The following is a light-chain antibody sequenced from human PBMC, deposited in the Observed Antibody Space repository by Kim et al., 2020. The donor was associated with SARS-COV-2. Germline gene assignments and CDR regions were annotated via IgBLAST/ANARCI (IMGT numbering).Light chain of an antibody. J-gene: IGLJ2*01. CDR3: AAWDDSLSGMV. Sequence: QSVLSQPPSASGTPGQRGTISCSGSGSNIGSNYVYWYQQFPGAAPRLLIYRNNERSSGVPDRFSGSKSGSSASLAISGLRSEDEADYYCAAWDDSLSGMVFGGGTKVTVL. V-gene: IGLV1-47*01. CDR2: RNN. CDR1: GSNIGSNY.